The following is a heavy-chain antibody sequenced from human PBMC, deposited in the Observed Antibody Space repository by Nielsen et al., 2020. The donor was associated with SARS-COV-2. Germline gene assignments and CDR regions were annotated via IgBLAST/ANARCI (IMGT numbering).Heavy chain of an antibody. CDR3: ARPPYSSALFDC. J-gene: IGHJ4*02. CDR1: GFTFSSYD. CDR2: ISSSGSGSSI. V-gene: IGHV3-48*03. D-gene: IGHD3-22*01. Sequence: GESLKISCAASGFTFSSYDMAWVRQAPGKGLDWVSYISSSGSGSSIYYADSVRGRFIISRDNAKNSLYLQMNSLRAEDTAVYYCARPPYSSALFDCWGQGTLVTVSS.